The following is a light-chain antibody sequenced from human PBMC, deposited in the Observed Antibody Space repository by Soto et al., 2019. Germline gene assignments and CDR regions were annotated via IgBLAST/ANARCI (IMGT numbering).Light chain of an antibody. Sequence: EIVLTQSPATLSLSPGERATLSCRASQSVSSYLAWYQQKPGQAPRLLIYDASNRATGIPARFSGSGSGTDFILTISSLEPEDFAVYYCQRRSNWPGTFGKGTRWKSN. V-gene: IGKV3-11*01. J-gene: IGKJ1*01. CDR2: DAS. CDR3: QRRSNWPGT. CDR1: QSVSSY.